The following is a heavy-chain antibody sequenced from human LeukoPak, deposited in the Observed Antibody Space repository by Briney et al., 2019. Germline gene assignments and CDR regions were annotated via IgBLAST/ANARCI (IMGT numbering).Heavy chain of an antibody. CDR3: VRQPTISYYFDY. CDR1: GFAFNTYT. V-gene: IGHV3-48*04. D-gene: IGHD3-9*01. Sequence: GGSLRLSCAASGFAFNTYTTNWVRQAPGKGLEWVSYISGSSGIIDYADSVRGRFTISRDNAKNSLYLQMNSLRAEDTAVYYCVRQPTISYYFDYWGQGTLVTVSS. J-gene: IGHJ4*02. CDR2: ISGSSGII.